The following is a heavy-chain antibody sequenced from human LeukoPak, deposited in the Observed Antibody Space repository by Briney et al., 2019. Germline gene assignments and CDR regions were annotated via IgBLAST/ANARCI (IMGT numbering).Heavy chain of an antibody. Sequence: QTGGSLRLSCAASGFTFSSYRMSWVRQAPGKGLEWVANIKQDGSEKYYVDSVKGRFTISRDNAKNSLYLQMNSLRAEDTAVYYCARGGLYGDYEPDAFDIWGQGTMVTVSS. CDR1: GFTFSSYR. D-gene: IGHD4-17*01. CDR2: IKQDGSEK. V-gene: IGHV3-7*01. J-gene: IGHJ3*02. CDR3: ARGGLYGDYEPDAFDI.